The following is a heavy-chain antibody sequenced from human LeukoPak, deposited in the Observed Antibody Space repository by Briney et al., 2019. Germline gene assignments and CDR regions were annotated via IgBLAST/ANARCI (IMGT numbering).Heavy chain of an antibody. CDR3: ARPYGDGTIYGMDV. CDR2: IYSGGST. V-gene: IGHV3-66*01. J-gene: IGHJ6*02. Sequence: PGGSLRLSCAASGFTVSSNYMSWVRQAPGKGLEWVSVIYSGGSTYYADSVKGRCTISRDNSKNTLYLQMNSLRAEDTTVYYCARPYGDGTIYGMDVWGQGTTVTVSS. D-gene: IGHD4-17*01. CDR1: GFTVSSNY.